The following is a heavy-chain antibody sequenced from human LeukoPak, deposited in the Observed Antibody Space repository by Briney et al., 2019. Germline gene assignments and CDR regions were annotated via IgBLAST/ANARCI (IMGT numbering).Heavy chain of an antibody. CDR3: ARDLAQYYYYYYYMDV. CDR2: IIPIVGTA. CDR1: GGTFSSYA. V-gene: IGHV1-69*13. D-gene: IGHD3-3*02. J-gene: IGHJ6*03. Sequence: SVTFSCKAAGGTFSSYAISWVRQAPGQGLEWMGGIIPIVGTANYAQKFQGRVTITADESTSTAYMELSSLRSEDTAVYYCARDLAQYYYYYYYMDVWGKGTTVTVSS.